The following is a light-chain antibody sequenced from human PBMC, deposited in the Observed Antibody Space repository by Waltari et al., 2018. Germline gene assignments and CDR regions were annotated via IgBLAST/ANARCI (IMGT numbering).Light chain of an antibody. CDR2: RAS. CDR1: QSVLYSSNNNNY. V-gene: IGKV4-1*01. CDR3: QQYFSAPYT. J-gene: IGKJ2*01. Sequence: DIVMTQSPDSLAVSLGERATVHCRSSQSVLYSSNNNNYLTWYQQKPGQPPKLLIYRASTRESGVPDRFSGSGSGTDFTLTISSLQAEDVAVYYCQQYFSAPYTFGQGTKLEIK.